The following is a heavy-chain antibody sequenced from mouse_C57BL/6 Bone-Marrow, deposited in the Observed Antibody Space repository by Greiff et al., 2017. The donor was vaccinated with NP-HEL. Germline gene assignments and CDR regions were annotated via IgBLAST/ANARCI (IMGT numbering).Heavy chain of an antibody. CDR2: ISYDGSN. Sequence: VQLQQSGPGLVKPSQSLSLTCSVTGYSITSGYYWNWIRQFPGNKLEWMGYISYDGSNNYNPSLKNRISITRDTSKNEFFLKLNSVTTEDTATYYCARGDYYGSHYAMDYWGQGTSVTVSS. CDR1: GYSITSGYY. V-gene: IGHV3-6*01. CDR3: ARGDYYGSHYAMDY. D-gene: IGHD1-1*01. J-gene: IGHJ4*01.